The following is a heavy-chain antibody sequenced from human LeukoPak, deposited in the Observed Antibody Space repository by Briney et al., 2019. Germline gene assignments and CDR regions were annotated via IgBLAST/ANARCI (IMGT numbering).Heavy chain of an antibody. CDR1: GFSISSHA. J-gene: IGHJ4*02. CDR2: ITAGAGST. CDR3: AKNIYDRSAYYSTPPYYFDY. D-gene: IGHD3-22*01. V-gene: IGHV3-23*01. Sequence: PGGSLRLSCVVSGFSISSHAMSWVRQAPGTGLDWVSSITAGAGSTYYADSVKGRFTISRDNSKNTLYLQMDSLRAEDTAIYYCAKNIYDRSAYYSTPPYYFDYWGQGTLVTVSS.